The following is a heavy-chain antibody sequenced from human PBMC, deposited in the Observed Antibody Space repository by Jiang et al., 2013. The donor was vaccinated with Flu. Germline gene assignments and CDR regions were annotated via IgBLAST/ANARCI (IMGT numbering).Heavy chain of an antibody. D-gene: IGHD4/OR15-4a*01. J-gene: IGHJ6*02. Sequence: PTQTLTLTCSFSGFSLTATGMCVTWIRQPPGKALEWLALIDWDDDRYYNTSLKTRLTISKDTTKNQVVLTMTNMEPVDTGTYYCARVYGAGIYYYFAMDVWGQGTTVTVSS. CDR3: ARVYGAGIYYYFAMDV. V-gene: IGHV2-70*13. CDR1: GFSLTATGMC. CDR2: IDWDDDR.